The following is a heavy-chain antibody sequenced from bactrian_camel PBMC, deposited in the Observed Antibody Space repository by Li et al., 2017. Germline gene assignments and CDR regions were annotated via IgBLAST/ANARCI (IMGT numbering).Heavy chain of an antibody. CDR3: AADCESRYDHFDFDVGF. CDR2: TGPSNT. J-gene: IGHJ6*01. Sequence: HVQLVESGGGSVQAGGSLRLSCSYTRRPNYVTWFRQGPGNGREGVAATGPSNTWYSDSVKGRFTISKDNAKTTLYLQMNSLKPEDTAMYYCAADCESRYDHFDFDVGFRGQGTQVTVS. CDR1: TRRPNY. D-gene: IGHD3*01. V-gene: IGHV3S33*01.